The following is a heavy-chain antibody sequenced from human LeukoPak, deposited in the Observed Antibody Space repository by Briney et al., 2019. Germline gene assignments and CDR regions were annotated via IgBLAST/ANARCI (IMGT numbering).Heavy chain of an antibody. CDR2: IFHSGTT. Sequence: PSETLSLTCTVSGGSISSYYWNWIRQPPGRGLEWIGCIFHSGTTDYNPSLKSRVTISLDTSKNQFSLKLSSVTAADTAVYYCARSETLRSRQWLVEYAFDIWGQGTMVTVSS. V-gene: IGHV4-59*01. CDR3: ARSETLRSRQWLVEYAFDI. CDR1: GGSISSYY. J-gene: IGHJ3*02. D-gene: IGHD6-19*01.